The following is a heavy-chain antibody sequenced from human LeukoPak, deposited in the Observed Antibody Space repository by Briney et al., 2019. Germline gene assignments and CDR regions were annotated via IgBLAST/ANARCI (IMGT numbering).Heavy chain of an antibody. CDR2: ISSSSSYI. V-gene: IGHV3-21*01. D-gene: IGHD4-17*01. Sequence: PGGSLRLSCAASGFTFSSYSMNWVRQAPGKGLEWVSSISSSSSYIYYADSVKGRFTISRDNAKNSLYLQMNSLRAEDTAAYYCARGRGYGDQGDAFDIWGQGTMVTVSS. CDR3: ARGRGYGDQGDAFDI. CDR1: GFTFSSYS. J-gene: IGHJ3*02.